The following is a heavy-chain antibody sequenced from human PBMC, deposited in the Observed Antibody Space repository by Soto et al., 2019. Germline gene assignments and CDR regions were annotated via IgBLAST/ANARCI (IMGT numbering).Heavy chain of an antibody. Sequence: PGGSLRLSCAASGFIFSSYGMHWVRQAPGKGLEWVAVIWSDGSNRYYADSVKGRFTISRDNSKNTVYLQMNGLRAEDTAVYYCARDLPVVISPTDWYYYGLDVWGQGTTVTVSS. CDR3: ARDLPVVISPTDWYYYGLDV. J-gene: IGHJ6*02. CDR2: IWSDGSNR. D-gene: IGHD2-21*01. CDR1: GFIFSSYG. V-gene: IGHV3-33*01.